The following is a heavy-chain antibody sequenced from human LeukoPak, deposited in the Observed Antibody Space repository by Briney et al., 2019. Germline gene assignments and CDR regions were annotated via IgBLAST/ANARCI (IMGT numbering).Heavy chain of an antibody. D-gene: IGHD3-16*01. J-gene: IGHJ5*02. CDR1: GFTFSSYG. CDR2: IRFYGGYK. Sequence: PGGSLRLSCAASGFTFSSYGMHGVRQAPGQGLEGVAFIRFYGGYKYTADSVKGRFTVSKDNPRNTLYLQMNSLRAADTAVSYCSKARGSPNWALESWGQGALVTVSS. CDR3: SKARGSPNWALES. V-gene: IGHV3-30*02.